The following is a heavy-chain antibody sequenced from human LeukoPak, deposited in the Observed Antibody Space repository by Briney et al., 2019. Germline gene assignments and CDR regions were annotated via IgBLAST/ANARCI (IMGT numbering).Heavy chain of an antibody. CDR3: ATSQTTSGRYGNAFDI. J-gene: IGHJ3*02. Sequence: PGGSLRLSCAASALILSDYWMSWVRQAPGKGGEWVANIKQDGSEKYYVDSVKGRFTISRDNAKKSLHLQMNSLRAEDTAVYYCATSQTTSGRYGNAFDIWGQGTMVTVSS. D-gene: IGHD6-19*01. CDR1: ALILSDYW. CDR2: IKQDGSEK. V-gene: IGHV3-7*01.